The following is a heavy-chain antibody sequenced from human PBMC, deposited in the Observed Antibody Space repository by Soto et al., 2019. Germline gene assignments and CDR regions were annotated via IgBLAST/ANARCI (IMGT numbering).Heavy chain of an antibody. CDR3: ARAPPYYYDSSGYHAPVYDY. CDR1: GGTFSSYA. Sequence: GASVKVSCKASGGTFSSYAISWVRQAPGQGLEWMGGIIPIFGTANYAQKFQGRVTITADESTSTAYMELSSLRSEGTAVYYCARAPPYYYDSSGYHAPVYDYWGQGTLVTVSS. J-gene: IGHJ4*02. D-gene: IGHD3-22*01. CDR2: IIPIFGTA. V-gene: IGHV1-69*13.